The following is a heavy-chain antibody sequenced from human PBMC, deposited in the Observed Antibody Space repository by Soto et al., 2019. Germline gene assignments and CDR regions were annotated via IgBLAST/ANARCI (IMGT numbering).Heavy chain of an antibody. D-gene: IGHD3-10*01. Sequence: QVQLQESGPGLVKPSETLSLTCTVSGGSITNYYCRRFRQPPGKGLEWIGYINYDGYSAYNLSLKRRVTLSMDASKTQFSLMLESVTATDTAVYYCARHGFGPLHGLVDVWGPGTTVIVSS. CDR3: ARHGFGPLHGLVDV. CDR1: GGSITNYY. CDR2: INYDGYS. J-gene: IGHJ6*02. V-gene: IGHV4-59*08.